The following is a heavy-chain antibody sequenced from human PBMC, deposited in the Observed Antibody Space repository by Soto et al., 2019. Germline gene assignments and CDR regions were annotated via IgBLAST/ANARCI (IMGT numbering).Heavy chain of an antibody. V-gene: IGHV1-18*01. CDR2: ISAYNGHT. CDR1: GYTFDTYG. CDR3: ARGRTWGARDFDY. Sequence: QVQLVQSGSEVKRPGASVRVSCKASGYTFDTYGISWVRQAPGQGLKWMGWISAYNGHTDYAQRFQGRVTMTTDTSTNTVSLELRGLRSDDTAVYYCARGRTWGARDFDYWGQGTLVTVSS. J-gene: IGHJ4*02. D-gene: IGHD3-16*01.